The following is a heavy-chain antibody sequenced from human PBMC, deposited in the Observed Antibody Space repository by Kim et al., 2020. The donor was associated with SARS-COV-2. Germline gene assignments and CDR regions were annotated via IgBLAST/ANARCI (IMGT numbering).Heavy chain of an antibody. D-gene: IGHD5-12*01. CDR1: GGTFSSYA. J-gene: IGHJ4*02. CDR2: IIPIFGTA. Sequence: SVKVSCKASGGTFSSYAISWVRQAPGQGLEWMGGIIPIFGTANYAQKFQGRVTITADESTSTAYMELSSLRSEDTAVYYCARFPLGGYAVIFDYWGQGTLVTVSS. CDR3: ARFPLGGYAVIFDY. V-gene: IGHV1-69*13.